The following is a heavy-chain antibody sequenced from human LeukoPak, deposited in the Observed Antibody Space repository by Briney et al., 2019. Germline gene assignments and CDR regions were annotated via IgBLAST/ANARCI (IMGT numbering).Heavy chain of an antibody. Sequence: GGSLRLSCAASGFTFSSYWMSWVRQAPGKGLKWVANIKQDGSEKYYVDSVKGRFTISRDNAKNSLYLQMNSLRAEDTAVYYCARSLERHAFDYWGQGTLVTVSS. V-gene: IGHV3-7*01. D-gene: IGHD1-1*01. CDR3: ARSLERHAFDY. CDR2: IKQDGSEK. CDR1: GFTFSSYW. J-gene: IGHJ4*02.